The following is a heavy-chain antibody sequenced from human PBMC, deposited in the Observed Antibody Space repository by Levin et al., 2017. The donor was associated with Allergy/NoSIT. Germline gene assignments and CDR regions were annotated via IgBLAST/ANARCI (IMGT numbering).Heavy chain of an antibody. Sequence: PSETLSLTCSVSGGSISNYYWSWIRQPPGKGLEWIGYIYYTGSTNYNPSLKSRVTISVDTSKNQFSLKMSSMTAADTAIYFCARDRVAIVSSTHYFYGMDGWGRGTTVTVSS. J-gene: IGHJ6*02. CDR2: IYYTGST. D-gene: IGHD5-12*01. V-gene: IGHV4-59*08. CDR1: GGSISNYY. CDR3: ARDRVAIVSSTHYFYGMDG.